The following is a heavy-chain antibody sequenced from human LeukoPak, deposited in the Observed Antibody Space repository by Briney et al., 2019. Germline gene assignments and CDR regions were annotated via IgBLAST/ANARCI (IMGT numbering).Heavy chain of an antibody. J-gene: IGHJ4*02. CDR3: ARDESVVPATPLNDY. D-gene: IGHD2-2*01. CDR1: GFTFSSYG. V-gene: IGHV3-33*01. CDR2: IWYDGSNK. Sequence: GRSLRLSCAASGFTFSSYGMHWVRQAPGKGLEWVAVIWYDGSNKYYADSVKGRFTISRDNSKNTLYLQMNSLRAEDTAVYYSARDESVVPATPLNDYWGQGALVTVSS.